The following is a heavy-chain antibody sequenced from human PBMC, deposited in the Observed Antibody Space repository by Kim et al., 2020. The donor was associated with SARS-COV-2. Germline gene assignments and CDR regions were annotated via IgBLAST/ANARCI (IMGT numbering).Heavy chain of an antibody. CDR1: GGSISSYY. CDR2: IYYSGST. V-gene: IGHV4-59*01. CDR3: AGLRVTSTHNWFDP. J-gene: IGHJ5*02. Sequence: SETLSLTCTVSGGSISSYYWSWIRQPPGKGLEWIGYIYYSGSTNYNPSLKSRVTISVDTSKNQFSLKLSSVTAADTAVYYCAGLRVTSTHNWFDPWGQGTLVTVVS.